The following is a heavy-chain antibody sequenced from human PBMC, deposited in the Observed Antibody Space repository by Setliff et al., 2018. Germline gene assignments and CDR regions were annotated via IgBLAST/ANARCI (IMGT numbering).Heavy chain of an antibody. J-gene: IGHJ5*02. CDR3: ARLWEYSTTEGWFDP. V-gene: IGHV2-5*02. CDR2: IYWDDDK. D-gene: IGHD6-13*01. CDR1: GFSLSTYGVS. Sequence: SGPTLVNPTQTLTLTCTFSGFSLSTYGVSVGWIRQPPGKALEWLALIYWDDDKRYSPPLKSRVTISKDTSKSQVILTMTNMDPVDTATYYCARLWEYSTTEGWFDPWGQGALVTVS.